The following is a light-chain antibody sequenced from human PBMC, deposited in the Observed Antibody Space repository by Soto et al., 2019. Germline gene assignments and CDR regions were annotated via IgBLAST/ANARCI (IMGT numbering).Light chain of an antibody. J-gene: IGKJ4*01. Sequence: EIVLTQSPATLSLSPGERATLSCRASQSVSSYLAWYQQKPGQAPRLLIYDASNRATGIPARFRGSGSGTDFTLTISGLEPEDFAVYYCQQRSNWPPESTFGGGTKVEIK. CDR3: QQRSNWPPEST. CDR2: DAS. V-gene: IGKV3-11*01. CDR1: QSVSSY.